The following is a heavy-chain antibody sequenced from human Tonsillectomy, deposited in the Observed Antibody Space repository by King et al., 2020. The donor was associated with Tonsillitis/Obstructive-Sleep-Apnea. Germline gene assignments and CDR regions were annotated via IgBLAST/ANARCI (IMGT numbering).Heavy chain of an antibody. D-gene: IGHD6-19*01. CDR3: ASSVAGTPYYYDGMDV. Sequence: QLQESGPGLVKPSETLSLTCTVSGGSISSYYWSWIRQPPGKGLEWIGYIYYSGSTNYNPSLKSRVTISVDTSKNQFSLKLSSVTAADTAVYYCASSVAGTPYYYDGMDVWGQGTTVTVSS. CDR2: IYYSGST. V-gene: IGHV4-59*08. J-gene: IGHJ6*02. CDR1: GGSISSYY.